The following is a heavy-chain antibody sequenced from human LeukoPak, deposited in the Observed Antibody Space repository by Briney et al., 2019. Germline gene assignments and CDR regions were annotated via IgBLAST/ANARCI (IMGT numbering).Heavy chain of an antibody. Sequence: GGSLRLSCAASGFTFSDYYMSWIRQAPGKGLEWVSYISSSGSTIYYADSVKGRFTISRDNAKNSLYLQMNSLRAEDTAVYYCARVDDSRTSYYYYYYMDVWGKGTTVTVSS. CDR1: GFTFSDYY. CDR3: ARVDDSRTSYYYYYYMDV. V-gene: IGHV3-11*04. D-gene: IGHD3/OR15-3a*01. J-gene: IGHJ6*03. CDR2: ISSSGSTI.